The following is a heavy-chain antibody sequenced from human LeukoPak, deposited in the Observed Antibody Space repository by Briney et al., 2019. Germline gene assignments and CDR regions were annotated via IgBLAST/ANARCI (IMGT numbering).Heavy chain of an antibody. CDR2: IYHSGST. D-gene: IGHD5-12*01. CDR3: ARLMWMRMWNWFDP. Sequence: KTSETLSLTCAVSGGSISSGGYSWNWIRQPPGKGLEWIGYIYHSGSTYYNPSLKSRVTISVDRSKNQFSLKLSSVTAADTAVYYCARLMWMRMWNWFDPWGQGTLVTVSS. CDR1: GGSISSGGYS. J-gene: IGHJ5*02. V-gene: IGHV4-30-2*01.